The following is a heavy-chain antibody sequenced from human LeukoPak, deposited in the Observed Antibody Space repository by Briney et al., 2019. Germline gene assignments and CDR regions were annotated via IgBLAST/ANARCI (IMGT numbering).Heavy chain of an antibody. CDR2: IYHSGST. CDR1: GYSISSGYY. Sequence: SETLSLTCTVSGYSISSGYYWGWIRQPPGKGLEWIGSIYHSGSTYYNPSLKSRVTISVDTSKNQFSLKLSSVTAADTAVYYCARDGQYDYDILTPPSPPMDVWGKGTTVTVSS. CDR3: ARDGQYDYDILTPPSPPMDV. J-gene: IGHJ6*03. V-gene: IGHV4-38-2*02. D-gene: IGHD3-9*01.